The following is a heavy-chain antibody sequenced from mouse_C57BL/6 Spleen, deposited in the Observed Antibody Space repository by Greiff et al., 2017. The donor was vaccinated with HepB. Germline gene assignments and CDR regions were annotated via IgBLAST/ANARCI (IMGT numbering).Heavy chain of an antibody. Sequence: VKLQQPGAELVRPGTSVKLSCKASGYTFTSYWMHWVKQRPGQGLEWIGVIDPSDSYTNYNQKFKGKATLTVDTSSSTAYMQLSSLTSEDSAVYYCARSETAQATLFDYWGQGTTLTVSS. V-gene: IGHV1-59*01. CDR3: ARSETAQATLFDY. CDR1: GYTFTSYW. J-gene: IGHJ2*01. CDR2: IDPSDSYT. D-gene: IGHD3-2*02.